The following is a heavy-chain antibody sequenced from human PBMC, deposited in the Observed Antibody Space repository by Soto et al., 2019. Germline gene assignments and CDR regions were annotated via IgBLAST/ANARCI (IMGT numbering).Heavy chain of an antibody. D-gene: IGHD2-2*01. Sequence: GGSLRLSCAASEFTFSSYAMSWVRQAPGKGLEWVSAISGSGGSTYYANSVKGRFTISRDNSKNTLYLQMNSLRAEDTAVYYCAKDHRRSSHCYDYWGQGTLVTVSS. CDR1: EFTFSSYA. V-gene: IGHV3-23*01. J-gene: IGHJ4*02. CDR3: AKDHRRSSHCYDY. CDR2: ISGSGGST.